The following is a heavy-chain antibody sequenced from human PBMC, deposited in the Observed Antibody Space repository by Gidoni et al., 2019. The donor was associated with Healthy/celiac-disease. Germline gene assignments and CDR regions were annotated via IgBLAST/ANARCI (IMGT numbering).Heavy chain of an antibody. V-gene: IGHV3-21*01. CDR3: ARDAGRGYDFWSGYYDNNWFDP. D-gene: IGHD3-3*01. CDR2: ISSSSSYI. Sequence: EVQLVESGGGLVKPGGSLSLSCASSGFTFSSYSFHWVRPGPGKGLAWVSSISSSSSYIYDADAVKGRFTISRDNAKNSLYLQMNSLRAEDTAVYYCARDAGRGYDFWSGYYDNNWFDPWGQGTLVTVSS. CDR1: GFTFSSYS. J-gene: IGHJ5*02.